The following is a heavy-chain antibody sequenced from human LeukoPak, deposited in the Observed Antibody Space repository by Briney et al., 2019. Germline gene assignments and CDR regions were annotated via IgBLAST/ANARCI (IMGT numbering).Heavy chain of an antibody. Sequence: SETLSLTCTVSGGSISSSSYYWGWIRQPPGTGLEWIGSIYYSGSTYYNPSLKSRVTISVDTSKNQFSLKLSSVTAADTAVYYCARVRSGYFDWLSRSPFDYWGQGTLVTVSS. CDR2: IYYSGST. D-gene: IGHD3-9*01. V-gene: IGHV4-39*01. CDR3: ARVRSGYFDWLSRSPFDY. CDR1: GGSISSSSYY. J-gene: IGHJ4*02.